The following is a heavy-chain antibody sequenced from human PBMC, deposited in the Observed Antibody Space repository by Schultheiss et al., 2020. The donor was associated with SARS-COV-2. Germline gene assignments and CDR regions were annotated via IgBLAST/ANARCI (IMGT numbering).Heavy chain of an antibody. CDR1: GGSISTYY. CDR2: IYYIGST. CDR3: ARVAYNWNYVPFDY. Sequence: SETLSLTCNVSGGSISTYYWSWIRQPPGKGLEWIGYIYYIGSTNYNPSLKSRVTISVDTSKNQFSLKLSSVTAADTAVYYCARVAYNWNYVPFDYWGQGTLVTVSS. D-gene: IGHD1-7*01. V-gene: IGHV4-59*12. J-gene: IGHJ4*02.